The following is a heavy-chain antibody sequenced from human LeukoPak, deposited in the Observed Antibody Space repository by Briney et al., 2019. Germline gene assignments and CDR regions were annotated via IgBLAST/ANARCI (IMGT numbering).Heavy chain of an antibody. CDR1: GGSISSDGSY. CDR2: IYYSGST. D-gene: IGHD3-10*01. CDR3: ATGSYPFEY. Sequence: SETLSLTCTVSGGSISSDGSYWSWIRQHPGKGLEWIGYIYYSGSTYYNPSLKSRVTISVDTSKNQYSLKLSSVTAADTAVYYCATGSYPFEYWGQGTLVTVSS. J-gene: IGHJ4*02. V-gene: IGHV4-31*03.